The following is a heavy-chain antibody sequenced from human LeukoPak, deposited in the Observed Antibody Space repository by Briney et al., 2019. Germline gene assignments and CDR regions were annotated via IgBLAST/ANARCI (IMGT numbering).Heavy chain of an antibody. CDR1: GFTFSSYA. Sequence: PGGSLRLSCAASGFTFSSYAMHWVRQAPGKGLEYVSAISTDGGSPYYANSVKGRFTISRDNSKNTLYLQMGSLRAEDMAVYYCARWSSTSCYDYWGQETLVTVSS. J-gene: IGHJ4*02. CDR2: ISTDGGSP. CDR3: ARWSSTSCYDY. D-gene: IGHD2-2*01. V-gene: IGHV3-64*01.